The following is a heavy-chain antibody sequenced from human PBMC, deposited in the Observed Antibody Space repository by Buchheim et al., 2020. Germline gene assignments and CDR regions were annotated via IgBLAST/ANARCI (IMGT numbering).Heavy chain of an antibody. Sequence: QVQLVESGGGVVQPGRSLRLSCAASGFTFSSYGMHWVRQAPGKGLEWVAVISYDGSNKYYADSVKGRFTISRDNSKNTLSLQMNSLRAEDTAVYYCAKDQGSLGFIVATIGDYYYYGMDVWGQGTT. J-gene: IGHJ6*02. D-gene: IGHD5-12*01. CDR2: ISYDGSNK. CDR3: AKDQGSLGFIVATIGDYYYYGMDV. CDR1: GFTFSSYG. V-gene: IGHV3-30*18.